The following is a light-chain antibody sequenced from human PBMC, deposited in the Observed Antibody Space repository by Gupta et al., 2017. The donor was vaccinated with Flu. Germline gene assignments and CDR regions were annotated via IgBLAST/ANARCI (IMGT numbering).Light chain of an antibody. CDR3: QQYNNWPPPLT. CDR1: QSVSSN. Sequence: TLSVSPGERATLSCRASQSVSSNLAWYQQKPGQAPRLLIYGASTRATGIPARFSGSGSGTEFTLTISSLQSEDFAVYYCQQYNNWPPPLTFGGGTKVEIK. CDR2: GAS. J-gene: IGKJ4*01. V-gene: IGKV3-15*01.